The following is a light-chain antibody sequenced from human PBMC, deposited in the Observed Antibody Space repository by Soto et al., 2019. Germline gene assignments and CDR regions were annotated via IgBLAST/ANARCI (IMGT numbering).Light chain of an antibody. V-gene: IGLV1-44*01. CDR3: AAWDGSLNGWV. CDR2: SNV. J-gene: IGLJ3*02. Sequence: QSVLTQAPSASGTPGQRVTISCSGSNSNIGSNTVSWYQQVPGTAPKLLIYSNVQRPSGVPDRFSGSKSGTSASLAIGGLQSEDEADYYCAAWDGSLNGWVFGGGTKLTVL. CDR1: NSNIGSNT.